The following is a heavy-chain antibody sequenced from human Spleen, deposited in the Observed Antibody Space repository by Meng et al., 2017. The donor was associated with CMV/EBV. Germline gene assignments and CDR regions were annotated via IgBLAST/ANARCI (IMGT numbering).Heavy chain of an antibody. CDR1: GESLGDYY. Sequence: ESLKISCGVSGESLGDYYWTWIRQSPGKGLEWIGEINHGGVTGRNPSLKSRVTLSVDTSKNQISLKMRSATVADTAIYYCARRSSRRSRQNWFDPWGPGILVTVSS. CDR2: INHGGVT. V-gene: IGHV4-34*01. CDR3: ARRSSRRSRQNWFDP. J-gene: IGHJ5*02. D-gene: IGHD3-16*02.